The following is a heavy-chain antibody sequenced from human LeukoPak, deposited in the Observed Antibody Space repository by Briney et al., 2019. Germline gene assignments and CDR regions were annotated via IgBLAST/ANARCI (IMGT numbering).Heavy chain of an antibody. CDR1: GFTCSSYS. CDR3: AREGAGAFDI. D-gene: IGHD1-26*01. Sequence: GGSLRLSCAVSGFTCSSYSMNWVRQAPGKELEWVSFISSSSSYIYYADSVKGRFTISRDNAKNSLYLQMNSLRAEDTAVYYCAREGAGAFDIWGQGTMVTVSS. CDR2: ISSSSSYI. J-gene: IGHJ3*02. V-gene: IGHV3-21*01.